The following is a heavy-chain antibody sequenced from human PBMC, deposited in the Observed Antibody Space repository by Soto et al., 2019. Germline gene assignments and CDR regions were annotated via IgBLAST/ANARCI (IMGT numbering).Heavy chain of an antibody. D-gene: IGHD6-13*01. Sequence: QLQLQESGPGLVKPSETLSLTCTVSGGSISSSSFHWGWIRQPPGKGLEWIGSIYYSGSTYYSPSPTRRVTXPXDXSTXQVSLKLRSVPAADTAVYYWARRERAAGTDWWFDPWGQGTLVTVSS. CDR2: IYYSGST. CDR1: GGSISSSSFH. CDR3: ARRERAAGTDWWFDP. V-gene: IGHV4-39*01. J-gene: IGHJ5*02.